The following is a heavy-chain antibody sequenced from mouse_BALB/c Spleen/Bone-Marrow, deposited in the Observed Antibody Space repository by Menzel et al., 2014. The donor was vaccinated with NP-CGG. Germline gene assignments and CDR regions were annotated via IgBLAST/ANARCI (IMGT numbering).Heavy chain of an antibody. D-gene: IGHD2-4*01. Sequence: EVKLVESGGGLVKSGGSLKLSCAASGFIFSNYGMSWVRQTPEKRLEWVATISGGGSYTFYSDSVKGRFTISRDNAKNNLYLQLSRLRSEDTAVYYCARHAYYDQTEVSFIYWGQGTLVTVSA. V-gene: IGHV5-9-2*01. CDR2: ISGGGSYT. CDR3: ARHAYYDQTEVSFIY. J-gene: IGHJ3*01. CDR1: GFIFSNYG.